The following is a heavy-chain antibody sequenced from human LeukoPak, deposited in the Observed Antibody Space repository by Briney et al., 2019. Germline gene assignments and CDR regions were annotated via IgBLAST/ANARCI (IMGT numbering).Heavy chain of an antibody. CDR2: ISAYNGNT. V-gene: IGHV1-18*01. J-gene: IGHJ4*02. D-gene: IGHD3-10*01. Sequence: ASVKVSCKASGYTFTSYGISWVRQAPGQGLEWIGWISAYNGNTNYAQKLQGRVTMTTDTSTSTAYMELRSLRSDDTAVYYCARDGSDYYGSGSPPLDYWGQGTLVTVSS. CDR1: GYTFTSYG. CDR3: ARDGSDYYGSGSPPLDY.